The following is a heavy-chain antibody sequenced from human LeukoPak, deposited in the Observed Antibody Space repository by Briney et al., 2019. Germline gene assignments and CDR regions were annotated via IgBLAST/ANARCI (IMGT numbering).Heavy chain of an antibody. CDR3: ARETSYYVFDY. Sequence: PSQTLSLTCTVSGGSISSGGYYWSWIRQPPGKGLEWIGYIYHSGSTYCNPSLKSRVTISVDTSKNQFSLRLSSVTAADTAVYYCARETSYYVFDYWGQGTLVTVSS. V-gene: IGHV4-30-2*01. D-gene: IGHD1-26*01. CDR1: GGSISSGGYY. J-gene: IGHJ4*02. CDR2: IYHSGST.